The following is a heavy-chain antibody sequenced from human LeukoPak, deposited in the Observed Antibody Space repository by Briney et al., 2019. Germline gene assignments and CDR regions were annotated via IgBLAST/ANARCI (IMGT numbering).Heavy chain of an antibody. CDR3: ARRVASSGSGMDV. D-gene: IGHD6-19*01. CDR1: GFTFSDYH. Sequence: GGSLRLSCAASGFTFSDYHMTWIRQAPGKGLEWVSYISGSSIYTRYADSVKGRFTISRDNSKNTLYLQMNSLRAEDTAVYYCARRVASSGSGMDVWGQGTTVTVSS. CDR2: ISGSSIYT. V-gene: IGHV3-11*03. J-gene: IGHJ6*02.